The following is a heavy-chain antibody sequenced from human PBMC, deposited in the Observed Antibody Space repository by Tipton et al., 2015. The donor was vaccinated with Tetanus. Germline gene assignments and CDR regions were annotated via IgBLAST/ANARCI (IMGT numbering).Heavy chain of an antibody. D-gene: IGHD4-17*01. V-gene: IGHV4-30-4*01. Sequence: LRLSCTVSGGSISSGDYYWSWIRRPPGKGPEWIGYVYSTATTYYNPSLKSRVTISVDTSKTQFSLKLTSVTAADTAVYYCARGEAYGDYPAMYFFDNWGQGTLLTVSS. J-gene: IGHJ4*02. CDR2: VYSTATT. CDR3: ARGEAYGDYPAMYFFDN. CDR1: GGSISSGDYY.